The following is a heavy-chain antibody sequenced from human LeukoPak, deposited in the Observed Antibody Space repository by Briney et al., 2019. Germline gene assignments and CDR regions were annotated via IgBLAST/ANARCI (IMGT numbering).Heavy chain of an antibody. CDR1: GYTFTSYG. D-gene: IGHD3-10*01. J-gene: IGHJ4*02. CDR3: ARTGSGSYYNGGDLDY. Sequence: ASVKVSCKASGYTFTSYGISWVRQAPGQGLEWMGWISAYNGNTNYAQKLQGRVTMTTDTSTSTAYMELRSLRSDDAAVYYCARTGSGSYYNGGDLDYWGQGTLVTVSS. V-gene: IGHV1-18*01. CDR2: ISAYNGNT.